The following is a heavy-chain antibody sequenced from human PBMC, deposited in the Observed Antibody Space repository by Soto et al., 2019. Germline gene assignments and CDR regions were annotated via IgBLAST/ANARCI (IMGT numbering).Heavy chain of an antibody. Sequence: GASVKVSCKASGGTFSSYAISWVRQAPGQGLEWMGGIIPIFGTANYAQKFQGRVTITADESTSTAYMELSSLRSEDTAVYYCARATSLNYYDSSGLPDLWGRGTLVTVSS. D-gene: IGHD3-22*01. CDR2: IIPIFGTA. CDR3: ARATSLNYYDSSGLPDL. J-gene: IGHJ2*01. CDR1: GGTFSSYA. V-gene: IGHV1-69*13.